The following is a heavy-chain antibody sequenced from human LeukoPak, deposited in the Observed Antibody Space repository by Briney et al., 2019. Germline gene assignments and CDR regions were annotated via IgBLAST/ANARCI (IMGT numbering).Heavy chain of an antibody. CDR2: IKGDGSEK. Sequence: GGSLRLSCAASGFTFRNYWMIWVRQAPGKGLEWLGNIKGDGSEKRYADSVRGRFTISRDNAQTSLYLQMNSLRAEDTAVYCCARASDPWLQLTWGQGTLVTVSS. CDR1: GFTFRNYW. CDR3: ARASDPWLQLT. D-gene: IGHD5-24*01. J-gene: IGHJ5*02. V-gene: IGHV3-7*05.